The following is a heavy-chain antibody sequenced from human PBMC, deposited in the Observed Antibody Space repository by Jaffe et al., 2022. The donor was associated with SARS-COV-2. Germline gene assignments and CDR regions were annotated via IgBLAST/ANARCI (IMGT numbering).Heavy chain of an antibody. CDR3: ARVVVVPAAHRPYYYYYYGMDV. J-gene: IGHJ6*02. V-gene: IGHV3-21*01. CDR2: ISSSSSYI. D-gene: IGHD2-2*01. Sequence: EVQLVESGGGLVKPGGSLRLSCAASGFTFSSYSMNWVRQAPGKGLEWVSSISSSSSYIYYADSVKGRFTISRDNAKNSLYLQMNSLRAEDTAVYYCARVVVVPAAHRPYYYYYYGMDVWGQGTTVTVSS. CDR1: GFTFSSYS.